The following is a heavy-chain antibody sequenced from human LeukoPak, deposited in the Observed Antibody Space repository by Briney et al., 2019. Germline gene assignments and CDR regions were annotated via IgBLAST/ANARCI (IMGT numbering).Heavy chain of an antibody. J-gene: IGHJ5*02. CDR2: INHSGST. CDR1: GGSFRGYY. Sequence: SETLSLTCAVYGGSFRGYYWSWIRQPPGKGLEWIGEINHSGSTNYNPSHKSRVTISEDTSKNQFSLKLSSVTAADTAVYFCARVGRQLWSNNNWFDPWGQGTLVTVSS. D-gene: IGHD5-18*01. V-gene: IGHV4-34*01. CDR3: ARVGRQLWSNNNWFDP.